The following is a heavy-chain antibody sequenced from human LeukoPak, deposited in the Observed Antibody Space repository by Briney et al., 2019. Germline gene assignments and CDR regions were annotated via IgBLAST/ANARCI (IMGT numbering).Heavy chain of an antibody. V-gene: IGHV3-48*03. Sequence: GGSLRLSCAASGFTFSSYEMNWVRQAPGKGLEWVSYTSSGITIYYADSVKGRFTISRDNAKNSLYLQMNSLRAEDTAVYYCAELGITMIGGVWGKGTTVTISS. J-gene: IGHJ6*04. CDR3: AELGITMIGGV. CDR1: GFTFSSYE. CDR2: TSSGITI. D-gene: IGHD3-10*02.